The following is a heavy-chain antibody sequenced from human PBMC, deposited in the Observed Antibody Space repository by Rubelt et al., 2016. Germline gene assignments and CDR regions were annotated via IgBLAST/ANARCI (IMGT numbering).Heavy chain of an antibody. Sequence: EVQLVQSGAEVKQPGESLKISCKGSGYSFTSYWIGWVRQMPGKGLEWMGIIYPGDSDTRYSPPFQGSVTISAGKSNRTAALQWSSLKASDTAMYYCASLSSSSHDAFGIWGQGTMVTVSS. CDR2: IYPGDSDT. CDR1: GYSFTSYW. V-gene: IGHV5-51*01. D-gene: IGHD6-6*01. CDR3: ASLSSSSHDAFGI. J-gene: IGHJ3*02.